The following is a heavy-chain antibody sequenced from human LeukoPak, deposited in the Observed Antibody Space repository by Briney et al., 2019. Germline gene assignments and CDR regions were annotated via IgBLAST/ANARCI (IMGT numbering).Heavy chain of an antibody. CDR1: GGSISSHY. CDR2: IYYSGST. Sequence: PSETLSLTCTVSGGSISSHYWSWIRQPPGKGLEWIGYIYYSGSTNYNPPLKSRVTISVDTSKNQFSLKLSSVTAADTAVYYCARESKDYGDYGFDPWGQGTLVTVSS. D-gene: IGHD4-17*01. J-gene: IGHJ5*02. CDR3: ARESKDYGDYGFDP. V-gene: IGHV4-59*11.